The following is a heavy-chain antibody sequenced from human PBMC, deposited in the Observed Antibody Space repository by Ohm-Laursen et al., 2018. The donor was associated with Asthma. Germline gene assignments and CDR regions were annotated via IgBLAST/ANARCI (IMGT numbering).Heavy chain of an antibody. V-gene: IGHV3-30*03. J-gene: IGHJ4*02. Sequence: SLRLSCSASGFTFSSYGMHWVRQAPGKGLEWVAVISSDGSNQYYGDSVKGRFTISRDNSKNTLFLQMNSLRAEDTAVYYCATPRDPYCSGGSCYSKPIDYWGQGTLVTVSS. D-gene: IGHD2-15*01. CDR3: ATPRDPYCSGGSCYSKPIDY. CDR2: ISSDGSNQ. CDR1: GFTFSSYG.